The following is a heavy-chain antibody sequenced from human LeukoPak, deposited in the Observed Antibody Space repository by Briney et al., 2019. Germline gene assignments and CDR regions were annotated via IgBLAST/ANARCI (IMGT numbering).Heavy chain of an antibody. CDR2: INHSGST. J-gene: IGHJ3*02. D-gene: IGHD3-16*01. CDR1: GVTFSGYC. Sequence: AETLTLTCAVSGVTFSGYCLSWIRQPPGKGLEWIGKINHSGSTNYNPSLKSRVTISVDTSKNQFSLKLSSVTAADTAVYYCAHGGDDAFDIWGQGTMVNVSS. V-gene: IGHV4-34*08. CDR3: AHGGDDAFDI.